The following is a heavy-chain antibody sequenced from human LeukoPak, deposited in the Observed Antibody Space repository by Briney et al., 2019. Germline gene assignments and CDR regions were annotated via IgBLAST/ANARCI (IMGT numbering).Heavy chain of an antibody. CDR2: INSDGSIT. CDR3: ARDAVDTANAV. V-gene: IGHV3-74*01. D-gene: IGHD5-18*01. Sequence: GGSLRLSCAASGFTFTTYWMHWVRHAPGKGLVWVPHINSDGSITSYADSVKGRFTISRDNAKNTLYLQMNSLRAEDTAVYYCARDAVDTANAVWGQGTTVTVSS. J-gene: IGHJ6*02. CDR1: GFTFTTYW.